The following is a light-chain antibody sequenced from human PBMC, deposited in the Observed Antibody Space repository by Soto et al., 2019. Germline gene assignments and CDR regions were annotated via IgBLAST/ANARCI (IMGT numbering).Light chain of an antibody. V-gene: IGKV3-20*01. J-gene: IGKJ1*01. CDR3: QYYRSSPST. CDR1: QSVSSNC. Sequence: EIVLTQSPGTLSLSAGERGTLSCRASQSVSSNCLAWYQQKPGQAPTLLIYSAFSRATGIPDRFSGSGSGTDFTLTISRLEPEDFAVDYCQYYRSSPSTFGQGTKVEIK. CDR2: SAF.